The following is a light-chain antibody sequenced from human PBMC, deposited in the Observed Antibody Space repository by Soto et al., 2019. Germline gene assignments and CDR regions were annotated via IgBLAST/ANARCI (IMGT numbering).Light chain of an antibody. J-gene: IGKJ5*01. Sequence: EIVFTQSPGTLSLSPGERATLSCRASQSMSTHLAWYQQRPGQAPRPLMSAVSTRATAIPATFSGIGSGTEFTLTISSLQSEAFAIYYCKQYYTWPPSLTFGQGTRLEIK. CDR1: QSMSTH. CDR2: AVS. V-gene: IGKV3-15*01. CDR3: KQYYTWPPSLT.